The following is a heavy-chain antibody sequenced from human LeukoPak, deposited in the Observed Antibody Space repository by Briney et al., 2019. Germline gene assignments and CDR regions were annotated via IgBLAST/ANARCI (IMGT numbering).Heavy chain of an antibody. CDR2: INPNSGGT. CDR1: GSTFTGYY. CDR3: ARDLDPTLVGFDY. D-gene: IGHD3-10*01. J-gene: IGHJ4*02. Sequence: ASVKVSCKASGSTFTGYYMHWVRQAPGQGLEWMGWINPNSGGTNYAQKFQGRVTMTRDTSISTAYMELSRLRSDDTAVYYCARDLDPTLVGFDYWGQGTLVTVSS. V-gene: IGHV1-2*02.